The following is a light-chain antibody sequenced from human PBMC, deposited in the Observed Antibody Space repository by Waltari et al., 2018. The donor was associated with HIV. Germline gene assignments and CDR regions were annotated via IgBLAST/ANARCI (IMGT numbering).Light chain of an antibody. CDR3: QQYNTSSPWT. CDR1: QSISTW. V-gene: IGKV1-5*03. J-gene: IGKJ1*01. Sequence: DIQMTQSPSALSASVGDRITITCRASQSISTWLAWYQKKPGNAPKILVDKASSLESGVPPRFSGSGSGTEFTLTIKNLQPDDFATYYCQQYNTSSPWTFGQGTKVDI. CDR2: KAS.